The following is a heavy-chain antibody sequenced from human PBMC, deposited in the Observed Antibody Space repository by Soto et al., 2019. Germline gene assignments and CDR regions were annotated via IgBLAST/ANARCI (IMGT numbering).Heavy chain of an antibody. CDR1: GFTFSSYA. V-gene: IGHV3-23*01. CDR2: ISGSGGST. J-gene: IGHJ6*04. Sequence: GGSLRLSCAASGFTFSSYAMSWVRQAPGKGLEWVSAISGSGGSTYYADSVKGRFTISRDNSKNTLYLQMNSLRAEDTAVYYCACITCLVVVIPRYGMDFWGKGTSVPVSS. D-gene: IGHD3-22*01. CDR3: ACITCLVVVIPRYGMDF.